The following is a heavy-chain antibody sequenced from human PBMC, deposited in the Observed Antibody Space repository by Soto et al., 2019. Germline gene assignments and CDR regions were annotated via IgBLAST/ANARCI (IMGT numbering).Heavy chain of an antibody. Sequence: EVQLVESGGALVQPGGSLRLSCAASGFTFSDHHMDWVRQAPGEGLEWVGRTRNKGNSYTTEYAASVKGRFTISRDESTHSLYSQMARLTPGDTAVYYLAFVGTARVYWGQGTLVSVSS. CDR2: TRNKGNSYTT. J-gene: IGHJ4*02. CDR3: AFVGTARVY. CDR1: GFTFSDHH. D-gene: IGHD6-25*01. V-gene: IGHV3-72*01.